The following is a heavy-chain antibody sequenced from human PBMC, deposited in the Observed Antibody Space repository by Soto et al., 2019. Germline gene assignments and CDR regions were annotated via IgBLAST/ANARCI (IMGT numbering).Heavy chain of an antibody. J-gene: IGHJ5*02. D-gene: IGHD2-2*01. CDR2: IIPILGIA. V-gene: IGHV1-69*02. CDR3: ASPPYHKAGRWFDP. CDR1: GGTFSSYT. Sequence: QVQLVQSGAEVKKPGSSVKVSCKASGGTFSSYTISWVRQAPGQGLEWMGRIIPILGIANYAQKFQGRVTITADKSTSTAYMELSSLRPEDTAVYYCASPPYHKAGRWFDPWGQGTLVTVSS.